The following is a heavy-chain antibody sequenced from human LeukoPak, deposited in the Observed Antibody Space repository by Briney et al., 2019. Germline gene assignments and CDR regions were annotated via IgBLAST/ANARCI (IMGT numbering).Heavy chain of an antibody. Sequence: PGGSLRLSCAASGFTFDDYGMSWVRQAPGKGLEWVSGINWNGGRTGYADSVKGRFTISRDNAKNSLYLQMQRLRAEDTALYYCAREGAYYYDSSGSEGAFDIWGQGTMVTVSS. D-gene: IGHD3-22*01. CDR2: INWNGGRT. CDR3: AREGAYYYDSSGSEGAFDI. CDR1: GFTFDDYG. V-gene: IGHV3-20*04. J-gene: IGHJ3*02.